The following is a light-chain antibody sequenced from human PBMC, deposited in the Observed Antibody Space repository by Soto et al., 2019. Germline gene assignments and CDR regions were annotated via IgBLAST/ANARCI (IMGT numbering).Light chain of an antibody. V-gene: IGLV1-44*01. J-gene: IGLJ1*01. CDR1: SSNVESNS. CDR3: AAWDDSLSAYV. CDR2: SNN. Sequence: QSALTQPPSASGAPGQRVVISCSGGSSNVESNSVNWYQHLPGSAPKLLIFSNNQRPSGVPDRLSGSKSGTSASLAIAGLQSDDEADYYCAAWDDSLSAYVFGSGTKVTVL.